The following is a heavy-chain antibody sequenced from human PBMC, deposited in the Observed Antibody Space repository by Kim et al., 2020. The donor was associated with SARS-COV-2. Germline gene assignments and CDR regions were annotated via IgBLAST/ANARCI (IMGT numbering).Heavy chain of an antibody. CDR1: GGSFSGYY. V-gene: IGHV4-34*01. CDR3: ARGLGIAAADAKRAFDI. CDR2: INHSGST. J-gene: IGHJ3*02. D-gene: IGHD6-13*01. Sequence: SETLSLTCAVYGGSFSGYYWSWIRQPPGKGLEWIGEINHSGSTNYNPSLKSRVTISVDTSKNQFSLKLSSVTAADTAVYYCARGLGIAAADAKRAFDIWGQGTMVTVSS.